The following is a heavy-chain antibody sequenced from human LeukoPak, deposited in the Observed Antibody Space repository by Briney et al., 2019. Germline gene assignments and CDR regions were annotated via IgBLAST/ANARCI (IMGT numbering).Heavy chain of an antibody. CDR3: AAALLRGDQHWYFDI. CDR2: MYLGPYS. D-gene: IGHD3-10*01. Sequence: GGSLRLSCAASGFSVSDNYVTWVRQAPGRGLEWISVMYLGPYSYRADSVKARTSISRDTFKNTVDLEMNSLRAEDTAVYYCAAALLRGDQHWYFDIWGRGTLVTVS. V-gene: IGHV3-66*01. CDR1: GFSVSDNY. J-gene: IGHJ2*01.